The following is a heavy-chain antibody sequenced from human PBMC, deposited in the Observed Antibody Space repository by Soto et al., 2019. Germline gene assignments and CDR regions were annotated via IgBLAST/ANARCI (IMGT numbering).Heavy chain of an antibody. CDR1: GFILSSYA. CDR3: ARERYYYDSSGYDAFDI. CDR2: VSAGGDMK. J-gene: IGHJ3*02. V-gene: IGHV3-7*01. D-gene: IGHD3-22*01. Sequence: GVSLRLSCTASGFILSSYAMSWVRQAPGKGLEWVSSVSAGGDMKYYVDSVKGRFTISRDNAKNSLYLQMNSLRAEDTAVYYCARERYYYDSSGYDAFDIWGQGTMVTVSS.